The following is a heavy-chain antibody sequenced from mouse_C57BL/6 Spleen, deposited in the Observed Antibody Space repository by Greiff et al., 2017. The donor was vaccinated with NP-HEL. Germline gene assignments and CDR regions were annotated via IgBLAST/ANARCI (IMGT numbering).Heavy chain of an antibody. Sequence: EVLLVESGGGLVKPGGSLKLSCAASGFTFSDYGMHWVRQAPEKGLEWVAYISSGSSTIYYAATVKGRFTISRDNAKNTLFLQMTSLRSEDTAMYYCARADYYAMDYWGQGTSVTVAS. CDR3: ARADYYAMDY. CDR2: ISSGSSTI. V-gene: IGHV5-17*01. J-gene: IGHJ4*01. CDR1: GFTFSDYG.